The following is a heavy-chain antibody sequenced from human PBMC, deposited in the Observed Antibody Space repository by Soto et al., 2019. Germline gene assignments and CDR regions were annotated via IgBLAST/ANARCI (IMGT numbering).Heavy chain of an antibody. CDR2: ISPYTGNT. CDR3: VMVDNYVTPTPQDV. D-gene: IGHD3-16*01. J-gene: IGHJ6*02. Sequence: QVQLVQSGDEVKKPGASVKVSCKASGYIFVNYGIAWVRQAPGQGLAWMGSISPYTGNTHSATKVQGRLTMTTDTSSSTAYMDLGSLTSDDTAVYYCVMVDNYVTPTPQDVWGQGTTVTVSS. CDR1: GYIFVNYG. V-gene: IGHV1-18*01.